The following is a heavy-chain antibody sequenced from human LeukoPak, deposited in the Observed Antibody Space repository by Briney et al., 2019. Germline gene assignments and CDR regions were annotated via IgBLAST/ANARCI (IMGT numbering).Heavy chain of an antibody. Sequence: ASVKVSCKASGYTFTGCYMHWVRQAPGQGLEWMGWINPNSGGTNYAQKLQGRVTMTTDTSTSTAYMELRSLRSDDTAVYYCARERIFGVVIRNFDYWGQGTLVTVSS. V-gene: IGHV1-2*02. CDR2: INPNSGGT. CDR1: GYTFTGCY. J-gene: IGHJ4*02. CDR3: ARERIFGVVIRNFDY. D-gene: IGHD3-3*01.